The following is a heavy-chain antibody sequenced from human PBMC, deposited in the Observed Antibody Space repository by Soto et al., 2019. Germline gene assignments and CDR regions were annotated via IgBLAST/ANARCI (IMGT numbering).Heavy chain of an antibody. CDR3: ARGSPKGSPS. V-gene: IGHV4-30-2*01. CDR1: GGSISSGGYS. D-gene: IGHD2-15*01. J-gene: IGHJ5*02. Sequence: SETLSLTCAVSGGSISSGGYSWSWIRQPPGKGLEWIGYIYHSGSTYYNPSLKSRVTISVDRSKNQFSLKLSSVTAADTAVYYCARGSPKGSPSWGQGTLVTV. CDR2: IYHSGST.